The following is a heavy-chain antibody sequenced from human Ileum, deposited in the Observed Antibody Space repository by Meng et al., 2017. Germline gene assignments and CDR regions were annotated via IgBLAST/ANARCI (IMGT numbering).Heavy chain of an antibody. J-gene: IGHJ4*02. D-gene: IGHD7-27*01. V-gene: IGHV4-61*08. CDR1: GGSVSSAGYQ. Sequence: QDSGPGLVRPSETLSLICTVSGGSVSSAGYQWGWIRQPPGKGLEWIGYASTNYNPSLKSRVTISLDTSKNQFSLKLSSVTAADTAVYYCARDHWGSLDYWGQGILVTVSS. CDR3: ARDHWGSLDY. CDR2: AST.